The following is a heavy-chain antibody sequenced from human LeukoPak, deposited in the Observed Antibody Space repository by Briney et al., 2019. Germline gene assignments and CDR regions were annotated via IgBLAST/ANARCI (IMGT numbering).Heavy chain of an antibody. J-gene: IGHJ3*02. CDR1: GFTVSSNY. V-gene: IGHV3-53*01. CDR3: LAIRLGDGFDI. D-gene: IGHD3-16*01. Sequence: PGGSLRLSCAASGFTVSSNYMGWVRQAPGKGLEWVSVIYSGGFTSYADSVKGRFTISRDSSKNTLYLQMNSLRAEDTAVYYCLAIRLGDGFDIWGQRTMVIVSS. CDR2: IYSGGFT.